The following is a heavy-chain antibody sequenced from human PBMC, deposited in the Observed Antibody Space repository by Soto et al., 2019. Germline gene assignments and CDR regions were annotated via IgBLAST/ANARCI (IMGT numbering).Heavy chain of an antibody. CDR1: GDSVSSNNVA. V-gene: IGHV6-1*01. CDR3: ARQYYYGSGTYYNPYFDY. CDR2: TYYRSKWYN. Sequence: SQTLSLTCDISGDSVSSNNVAWNWIRQSPSRGLEWLGRTYYRSKWYNDYAISVKSRIIVNPDTSKNRFSLQLNSVTTEDTAMYYCARQYYYGSGTYYNPYFDYWGQGTMVTTSS. D-gene: IGHD3-10*01. J-gene: IGHJ4*02.